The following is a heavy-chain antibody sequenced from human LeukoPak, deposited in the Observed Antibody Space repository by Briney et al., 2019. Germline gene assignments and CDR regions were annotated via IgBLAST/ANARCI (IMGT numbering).Heavy chain of an antibody. CDR3: AVTRWLRTFDY. Sequence: PSETLSLTCAVYGVSFSGYYWSWIRQPPGRGLEWIGEINHSGSTNYNPSLKSRVTISVDTSKNQFSLKLSSVTAADTAVYYCAVTRWLRTFDYWGQGTLVTVSS. CDR1: GVSFSGYY. V-gene: IGHV4-34*01. J-gene: IGHJ4*02. CDR2: INHSGST. D-gene: IGHD5-24*01.